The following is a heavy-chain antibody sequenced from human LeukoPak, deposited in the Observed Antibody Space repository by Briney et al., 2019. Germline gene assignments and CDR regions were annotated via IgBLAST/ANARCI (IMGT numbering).Heavy chain of an antibody. D-gene: IGHD5-18*01. J-gene: IGHJ4*02. CDR3: ARGTWIQLWLPFDY. CDR2: IKQDGSEK. V-gene: IGHV3-7*01. CDR1: GFTFSSYW. Sequence: PGGSLRLSCAASGFTFSSYWMSWVRQAPGKGLEWVANIKQDGSEKYYVDSVKGRFTISRDNAKNSLYLQMNSLRAEDTAVYYCARGTWIQLWLPFDYWGQGTLVTVSS.